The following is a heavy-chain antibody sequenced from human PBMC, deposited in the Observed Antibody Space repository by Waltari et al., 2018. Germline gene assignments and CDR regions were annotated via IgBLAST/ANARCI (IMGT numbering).Heavy chain of an antibody. J-gene: IGHJ4*02. CDR2: IYYRRAT. V-gene: IGHV4-31*03. Sequence: QVQLQESGPGLVKPSQTLSLTCTVSGGSISSGGYSWSWIRQHPGKGLEWIGSIYYRRATSYNPSLKSGVTRSVDTSKNQCSLKLSSVTAADTAVYYCAREEVLAYCSSTSCASSFDYWGQGTLVTVSS. CDR1: GGSISSGGYS. D-gene: IGHD2-2*01. CDR3: AREEVLAYCSSTSCASSFDY.